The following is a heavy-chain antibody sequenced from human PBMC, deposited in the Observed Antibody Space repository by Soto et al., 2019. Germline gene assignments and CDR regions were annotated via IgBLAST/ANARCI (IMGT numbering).Heavy chain of an antibody. J-gene: IGHJ6*02. CDR1: GFAFGFYE. CDR3: ARDGYGDPYFYYGLDV. Sequence: VQLLESGGGLVQPGGSLRLSCAASGFAFGFYELSWVRQAPGKGLEWLSYISTSGDTKYYADSVKGRFTISRDNARNSLLLQMNSLRVEDTAVYYCARDGYGDPYFYYGLDVWGQGTTVTVSS. CDR2: ISTSGDTK. V-gene: IGHV3-48*03. D-gene: IGHD4-17*01.